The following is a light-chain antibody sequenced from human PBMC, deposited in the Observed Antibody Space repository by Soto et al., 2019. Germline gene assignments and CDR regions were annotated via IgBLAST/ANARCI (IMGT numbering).Light chain of an antibody. Sequence: DIVMTQSPLSLPVTPGEPASISCRSSQSLLHSNGYTYLDWYLQKLGQSPQLLIYLGSNRASGVPDRFSGSGSGTDFTLQISRVEAEDVGVHYCMQALQTPSFGGGTKVDIK. CDR3: MQALQTPS. CDR2: LGS. V-gene: IGKV2-28*01. J-gene: IGKJ4*01. CDR1: QSLLHSNGYTY.